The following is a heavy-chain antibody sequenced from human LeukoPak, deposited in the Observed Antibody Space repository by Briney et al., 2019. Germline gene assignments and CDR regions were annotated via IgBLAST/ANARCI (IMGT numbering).Heavy chain of an antibody. V-gene: IGHV1-2*02. J-gene: IGHJ4*02. CDR2: TNPNSGGT. CDR1: GYTFSGHY. D-gene: IGHD3-9*01. CDR3: ARVPRAIRYFDWLLGY. Sequence: GASVKVSCKASGYTFSGHYMHWVRQAPGQGLEWMGWTNPNSGGTNYAQKFQGRVTMTRDTSISTAYMELSRLRSDDTAVYYCARVPRAIRYFDWLLGYWGQGNLVTVSS.